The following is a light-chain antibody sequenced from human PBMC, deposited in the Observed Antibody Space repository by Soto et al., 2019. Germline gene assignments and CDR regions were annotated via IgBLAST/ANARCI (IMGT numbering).Light chain of an antibody. CDR1: QSVSSY. J-gene: IGKJ5*01. V-gene: IGKV3-15*01. CDR3: QQYNTWTSIT. CDR2: GAS. Sequence: EIVLTQSPATLSLSPGERATLSCRASQSVSSYLAWYQQKPGQAPRLLIYGASPRATGIPVRFSGSGSGTEFTLTISSLQSEDFAVYYCQQYNTWTSITFGQGTRLEIK.